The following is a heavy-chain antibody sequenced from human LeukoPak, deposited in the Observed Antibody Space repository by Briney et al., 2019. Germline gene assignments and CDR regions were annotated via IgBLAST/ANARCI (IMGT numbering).Heavy chain of an antibody. V-gene: IGHV4-59*08. CDR2: IYYSGST. CDR3: ARQEGYCSSTSCYIYYDY. D-gene: IGHD2-2*01. CDR1: GGSISSYY. J-gene: IGHJ4*02. Sequence: SETLSLTCTVSGGSISSYYWSWIRQPPGKGLEWIGYIYYSGSTNYNPSLKSRVTISVDTSKNQFSLKLSSVTAADTAVYYCARQEGYCSSTSCYIYYDYWGQGTLVTVSP.